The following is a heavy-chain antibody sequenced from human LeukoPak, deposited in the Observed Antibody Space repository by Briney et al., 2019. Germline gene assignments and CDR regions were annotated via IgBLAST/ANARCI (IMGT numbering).Heavy chain of an antibody. CDR2: LNYNGGGT. J-gene: IGHJ4*02. V-gene: IGHV3-20*04. CDR1: GFTFDDYG. CDR3: ARERIGGSLGY. D-gene: IGHD1-26*01. Sequence: PGGSLRLSCAASGFTFDDYGFSWVRQAPGKGLEWVCDLNYNGGGTGYADSVKGRFTVSRDNAKNTLYLQMNSLTADDTALYYCARERIGGSLGYWGQGTLVTVSS.